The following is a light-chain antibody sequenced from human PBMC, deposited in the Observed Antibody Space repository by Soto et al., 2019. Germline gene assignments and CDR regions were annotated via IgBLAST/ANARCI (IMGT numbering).Light chain of an antibody. J-gene: IGKJ1*01. Sequence: AIRMTQSPSSFSASTGDRVTNTCRASQGISSYLAWYQQKPGKAPKLLIYAASTLQSGVPSRFSGSGSGTDFTLTISCLQSEDFATYYCQQYYSYSWTFGQGTKVDIK. CDR2: AAS. CDR1: QGISSY. CDR3: QQYYSYSWT. V-gene: IGKV1-8*01.